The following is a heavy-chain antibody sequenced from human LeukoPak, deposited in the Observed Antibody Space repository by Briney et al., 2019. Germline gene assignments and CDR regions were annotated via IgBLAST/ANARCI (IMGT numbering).Heavy chain of an antibody. J-gene: IGHJ3*02. CDR3: ARALYSGSFDAFDI. CDR2: ISSSSSTI. V-gene: IGHV3-48*01. Sequence: GGSLRLSCAASGFTFSNYSMNWVRQAPGKGLEWVSYISSSSSTIYYADSVKGRFTISRDNAKNSLYLQMNSLRAEDTAVYYCARALYSGSFDAFDIWGQGTMVTVSS. CDR1: GFTFSNYS. D-gene: IGHD1-26*01.